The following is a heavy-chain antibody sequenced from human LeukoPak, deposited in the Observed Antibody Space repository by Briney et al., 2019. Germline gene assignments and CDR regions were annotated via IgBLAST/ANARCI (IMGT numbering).Heavy chain of an antibody. CDR2: INHSGST. CDR3: ATRAPRYCSSTSCYWGRASWFDP. D-gene: IGHD2-2*01. Sequence: SETLSLTCAVYGGSFSGYYWSWIRLPPGKGLEWIGEINHSGSTNYNPSLKSRVTISVDTSKNQFSLKLSSVTAADTAVYYCATRAPRYCSSTSCYWGRASWFDPWGQGTLVTVSS. J-gene: IGHJ5*02. V-gene: IGHV4-34*01. CDR1: GGSFSGYY.